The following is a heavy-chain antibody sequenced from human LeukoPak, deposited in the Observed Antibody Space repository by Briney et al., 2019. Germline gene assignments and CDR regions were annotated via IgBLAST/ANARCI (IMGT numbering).Heavy chain of an antibody. CDR1: GGSISSSSYY. D-gene: IGHD3-10*01. Sequence: PSETLSLTCTVSGGSISSSSYYWGWIRQPPGKGLEWIGSIYYSGSTYYNPSLKSRVTISVDTSKNQFSLKLSSVTAADTAVYCCASFHRGNPWLGGITMVRGVNPYYFDYWGQGTLVTVSS. V-gene: IGHV4-39*01. J-gene: IGHJ4*02. CDR3: ASFHRGNPWLGGITMVRGVNPYYFDY. CDR2: IYYSGST.